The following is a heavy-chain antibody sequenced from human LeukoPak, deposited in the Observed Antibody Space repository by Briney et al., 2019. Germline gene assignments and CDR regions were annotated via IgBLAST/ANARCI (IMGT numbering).Heavy chain of an antibody. V-gene: IGHV3-23*01. D-gene: IGHD3-9*01. CDR2: LSGSGINT. J-gene: IGHJ4*02. Sequence: GGSLRLSCAASGFTFSSYAMNWVRQAPGKGLEWVSGLSGSGINTYYADSVKGRFTISRDNSKNTLYLQMNSLRAEDTAVYYCAKDSAFILTGYSDYFDYWGQGILVTVSS. CDR3: AKDSAFILTGYSDYFDY. CDR1: GFTFSSYA.